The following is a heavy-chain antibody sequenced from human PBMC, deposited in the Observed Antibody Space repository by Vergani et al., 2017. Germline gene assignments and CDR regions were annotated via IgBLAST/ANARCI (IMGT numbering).Heavy chain of an antibody. CDR2: IYYSGST. V-gene: IGHV4-39*07. CDR1: VASIRSSNYY. D-gene: IGHD6-13*01. CDR3: ASAYSSSWYPY. Sequence: QLQLQESGPGLVKPSATLTLTCSVSVASIRSSNYYWGWIRQPPGKGLEWIASIYYSGSTYYNPSLKSRVTISVDTSKNQFSLKLSSVTAADTAVYYCASAYSSSWYPYWGQGTLVTVSA. J-gene: IGHJ4*02.